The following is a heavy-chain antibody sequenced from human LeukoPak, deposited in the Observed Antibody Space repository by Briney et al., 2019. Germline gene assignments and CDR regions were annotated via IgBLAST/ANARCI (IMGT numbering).Heavy chain of an antibody. D-gene: IGHD2-8*01. CDR3: ARPYVSTRNVFAV. V-gene: IGHV3-74*01. CDR1: GFTFSNYW. J-gene: IGHJ3*01. Sequence: GGSLRLSCAASGFTFSNYWMSWVRQAPGKGLEWVSRINSDGGGTNYADSVKGRFTISRDNARHTLYLQMNSLRAEDTAVYYCARPYVSTRNVFAVWGQGTVVTVSS. CDR2: INSDGGGT.